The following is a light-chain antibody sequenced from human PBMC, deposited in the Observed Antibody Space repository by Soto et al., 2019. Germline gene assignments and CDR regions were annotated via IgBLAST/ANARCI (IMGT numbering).Light chain of an antibody. CDR1: QNIDIY. V-gene: IGKV1-39*01. J-gene: IGKJ1*01. CDR2: AAS. Sequence: DTPLTQSPSSLSASVGDRVTLTCRASQNIDIYLNWYQHKPGKAPKLLIHAASSLHTGVPSRFSGDGSGTDFTLTISSLQPEDFATYSCQQSYTTPPTFGLGTKVDI. CDR3: QQSYTTPPT.